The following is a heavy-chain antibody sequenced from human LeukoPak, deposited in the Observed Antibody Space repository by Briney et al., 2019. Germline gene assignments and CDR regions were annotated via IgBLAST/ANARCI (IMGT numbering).Heavy chain of an antibody. J-gene: IGHJ6*03. CDR3: ARGEAGGSGSYYNDHYYYYMDV. Sequence: SETLSLTCTVSGGSISSYYWSWIRQPPGKGLEWIGYIYYSGSTNYNPSLKSRVTISVDTSKNQFSLKLSSVTAADTAVYYCARGEAGGSGSYYNDHYYYYMDVWGKGTTVTISS. D-gene: IGHD3-10*01. CDR2: IYYSGST. CDR1: GGSISSYY. V-gene: IGHV4-59*01.